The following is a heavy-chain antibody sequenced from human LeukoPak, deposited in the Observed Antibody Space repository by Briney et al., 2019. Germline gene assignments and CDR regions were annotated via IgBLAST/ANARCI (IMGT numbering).Heavy chain of an antibody. V-gene: IGHV4-59*01. CDR1: GGSISSYY. D-gene: IGHD6-19*01. J-gene: IGHJ5*02. Sequence: SETLSLTCTVSGGSISSYYWSWIRQPPGKGLEWIGYIYYSGSTNYNPSLKSRVTISVDTSKNQFSLKPSSVTAADTAVYYCARAGYSSGWRFKITYNWFDPWGQGTLVTVSS. CDR2: IYYSGST. CDR3: ARAGYSSGWRFKITYNWFDP.